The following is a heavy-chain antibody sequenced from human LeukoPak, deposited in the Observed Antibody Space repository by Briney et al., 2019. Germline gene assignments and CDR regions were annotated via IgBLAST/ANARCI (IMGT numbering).Heavy chain of an antibody. D-gene: IGHD3-3*01. J-gene: IGHJ4*02. CDR3: AKDQGDFWRDRFDY. CDR1: GFTFSSYG. Sequence: GGSLRLSCAASGFTFSSYGMHWVRQAPGRGLEWVAFIRYDGSNKYYADSVKGRFTISRDNSKNTLYLQMNSLRAEDTAVYYCAKDQGDFWRDRFDYWGQGTLVTVSS. CDR2: IRYDGSNK. V-gene: IGHV3-30*02.